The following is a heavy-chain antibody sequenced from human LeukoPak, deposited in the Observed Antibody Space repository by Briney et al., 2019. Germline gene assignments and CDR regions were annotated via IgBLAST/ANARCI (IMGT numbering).Heavy chain of an antibody. Sequence: GGTLRLSRAVCGLLFHLYSLSGAPRASAKAREEVLAVSGSGGSTYYADSVKGRFTISRDNSKNKPYLQMNSLRAEDTAVYYCAKSNRIYYSYGMDVWGQGTTVTVSS. V-gene: IGHV3-23*01. CDR1: GLLFHLYS. CDR3: AKSNRIYYSYGMDV. CDR2: VSGSGGST. J-gene: IGHJ6*02.